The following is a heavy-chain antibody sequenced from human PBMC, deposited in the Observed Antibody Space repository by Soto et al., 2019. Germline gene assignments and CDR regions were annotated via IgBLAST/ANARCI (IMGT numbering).Heavy chain of an antibody. J-gene: IGHJ4*02. D-gene: IGHD2-2*01. CDR1: GGSISSGGYY. V-gene: IGHV4-31*03. CDR2: IYYSGST. CDR3: ARDRGTSGGFDY. Sequence: PSETLSLTCTVSGGSISSGGYYWSWIRQHPGKGLEWIGYIYYSGSTYYNPSLKSRVTISVDTSKNQFSLKLSSVTAADTAVYYCARDRGTSGGFDYWGQGTLVTVSS.